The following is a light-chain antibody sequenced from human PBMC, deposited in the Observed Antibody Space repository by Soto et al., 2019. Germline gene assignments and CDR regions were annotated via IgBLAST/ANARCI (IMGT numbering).Light chain of an antibody. CDR3: AAWDDRLKAVV. V-gene: IGLV1-44*01. Sequence: QSVLTRPPSASGTPGQRVSISCSGSNSNIGSNAVNWYQQVPGRAPKLLVYDNNQRPSGVPDRLSGSKSGTSASLAISGLQSEDEADYYCAAWDDRLKAVVFGGGTKLTVL. J-gene: IGLJ3*02. CDR1: NSNIGSNA. CDR2: DNN.